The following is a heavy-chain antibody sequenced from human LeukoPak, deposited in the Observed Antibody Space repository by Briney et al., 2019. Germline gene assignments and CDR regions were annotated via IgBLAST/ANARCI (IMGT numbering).Heavy chain of an antibody. D-gene: IGHD6-6*01. J-gene: IGHJ6*03. CDR3: ASIATPKTHYYYYYMDV. V-gene: IGHV4-61*02. Sequence: SQTLSLTCTVSGGSITSGTYSWTWIRQPAGKGLEWIGRMYTSGSANYNPSLKSRVTISVDTSKNQFSLKLSSVTAADTAVYYCASIATPKTHYYYYYMDVWGKGTTVTVSS. CDR1: GGSITSGTYS. CDR2: MYTSGSA.